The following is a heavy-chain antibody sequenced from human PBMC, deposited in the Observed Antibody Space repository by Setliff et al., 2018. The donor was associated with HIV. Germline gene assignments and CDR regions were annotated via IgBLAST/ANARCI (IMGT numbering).Heavy chain of an antibody. CDR3: ARAPYYDSSGPFDY. CDR2: VNRGRRT. V-gene: IGHV4-34*01. Sequence: KSSETLSLTCALYGGSFSDHYWSWIRQPPGMGLEWIGEVNRGRRTNYNSSLKSRVTISIDTSRNQFSLTVSSVTAADTAVYYCARAPYYDSSGPFDYWGQGTLVTVSS. D-gene: IGHD3-22*01. CDR1: GGSFSDHY. J-gene: IGHJ4*02.